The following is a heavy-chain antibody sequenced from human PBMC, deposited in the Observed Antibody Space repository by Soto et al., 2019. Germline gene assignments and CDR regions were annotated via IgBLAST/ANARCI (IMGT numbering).Heavy chain of an antibody. V-gene: IGHV3-23*01. D-gene: IGHD3-3*01. CDR2: ITGVNT. Sequence: EVQLLESGGGLIQPGGSLRLYCEDSGFTFGTYGMGWVRQAPGKGLEGVSTITGVNTYYAASVRGRFTITRDNYKNTLYLQMISLRAEHTALYYCAKDKERGGYDSDFDSWGQGTMVTVSS. CDR1: GFTFGTYG. J-gene: IGHJ4*02. CDR3: AKDKERGGYDSDFDS.